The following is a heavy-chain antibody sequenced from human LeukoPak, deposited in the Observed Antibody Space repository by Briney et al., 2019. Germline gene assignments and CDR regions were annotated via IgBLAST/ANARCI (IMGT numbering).Heavy chain of an antibody. D-gene: IGHD1-26*01. CDR3: ARELVGANRGLNWFDP. CDR1: GGSISSYY. Sequence: SETLSLTCTVSGGSISSYYWSWIRQPAGKGLEWIGRIDTSGSTNDNPSLKSRVTMSADTSKNQFSLKLSSVTAADTAVYYCARELVGANRGLNWFDPWGQGTLVTVSS. J-gene: IGHJ5*02. V-gene: IGHV4-4*07. CDR2: IDTSGST.